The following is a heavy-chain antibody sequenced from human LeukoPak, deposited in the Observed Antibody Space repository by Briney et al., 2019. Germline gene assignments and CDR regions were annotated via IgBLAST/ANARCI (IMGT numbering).Heavy chain of an antibody. CDR3: AAMVRGVIGSSFDY. D-gene: IGHD3-10*01. Sequence: PGGSLRLSCAASGFTFSNYGMHWVRQAPGRGLEWVAFIRFDGTNKFYADSVKGRFTISRDNSKNTLYLQMNSLRAEDTAVYYCAAMVRGVIGSSFDYWGQGTLVTVSS. J-gene: IGHJ4*02. CDR1: GFTFSNYG. CDR2: IRFDGTNK. V-gene: IGHV3-30*02.